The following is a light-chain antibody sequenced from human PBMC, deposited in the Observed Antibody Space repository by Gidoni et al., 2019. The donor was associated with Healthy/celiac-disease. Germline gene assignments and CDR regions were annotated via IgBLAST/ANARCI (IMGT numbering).Light chain of an antibody. V-gene: IGLV3-21*01. CDR1: NIGSKS. Sequence: SYVLTQPPSVSVAPGKTARITCGGNNIGSKSVHWYQQKPGQAPVLVIYYDSDRPSGILERFSGSNSGNTATLTISRVEAGDEADYYCQVWAQEGVFGTGTKVTVL. CDR2: YDS. CDR3: QVWAQEGV. J-gene: IGLJ1*01.